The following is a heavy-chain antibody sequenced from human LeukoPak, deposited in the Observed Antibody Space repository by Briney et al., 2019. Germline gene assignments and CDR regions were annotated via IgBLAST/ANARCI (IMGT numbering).Heavy chain of an antibody. V-gene: IGHV4-4*07. J-gene: IGHJ6*03. CDR1: GGSISSYY. Sequence: SETLSLTCTVSGGSISSYYWSWIRQPAGKGLEWIGRIYTSGSTNYNPSLKSRVTMSVDTSKNQFSLKLSSVTAADTAVYYCARCVYSNPDYYYYMDVWGKGTTVTVSS. CDR2: IYTSGST. CDR3: ARCVYSNPDYYYYMDV. D-gene: IGHD4-11*01.